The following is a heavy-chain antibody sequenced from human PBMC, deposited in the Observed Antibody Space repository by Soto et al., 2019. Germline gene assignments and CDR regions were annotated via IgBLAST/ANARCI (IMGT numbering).Heavy chain of an antibody. CDR3: ARDAAVAGSFYYYYGMDV. CDR2: IWYDGSNK. V-gene: IGHV3-33*01. J-gene: IGHJ6*02. CDR1: GFTFSSYG. D-gene: IGHD6-19*01. Sequence: SGFTFSSYGMHWVRQAPGKGLEWVAVIWYDGSNKYYADSVKGRFTISRDNSKNTLYLQMNSLRAEDTAVYYCARDAAVAGSFYYYYGMDVWGQGTTVTVSS.